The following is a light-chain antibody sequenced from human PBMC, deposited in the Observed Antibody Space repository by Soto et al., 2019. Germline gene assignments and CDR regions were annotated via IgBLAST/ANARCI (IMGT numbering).Light chain of an antibody. V-gene: IGKV3-11*01. CDR1: QSVSRY. Sequence: EIVLTQSPATLSLSPGERATLSCRASQSVSRYLAWYQQKPGQAPRLLIYDASNRATGIPARFSGSGSGTDFTLTISSLEPEDFAVYYCQLRSNWPPTFGGGTKVDIK. J-gene: IGKJ4*01. CDR3: QLRSNWPPT. CDR2: DAS.